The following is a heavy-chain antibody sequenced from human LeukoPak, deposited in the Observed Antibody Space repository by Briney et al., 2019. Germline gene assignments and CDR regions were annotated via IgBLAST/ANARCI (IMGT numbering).Heavy chain of an antibody. CDR1: GFTVSGNY. V-gene: IGHV3-66*01. CDR3: ARDPYYDFWSGYYPLDEYYYGMDV. Sequence: GGSLRLSCAASGFTVSGNYITWVRQAPGKGLEWVSLIYSGDNTYYADSVKGRFTISRDNAKNSLYLQMNSLRAEDTAVYYCARDPYYDFWSGYYPLDEYYYGMDVWGQGTTVTVSS. J-gene: IGHJ6*02. CDR2: IYSGDNT. D-gene: IGHD3-3*01.